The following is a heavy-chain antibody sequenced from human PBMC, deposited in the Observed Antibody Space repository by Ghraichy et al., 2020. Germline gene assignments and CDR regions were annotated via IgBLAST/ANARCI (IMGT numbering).Heavy chain of an antibody. CDR2: IYSDGSST. CDR1: GFTFSSYW. CDR3: ARTSVLTGYFDI. V-gene: IGHV3-74*01. D-gene: IGHD3-9*01. Sequence: GESLNISCAASGFTFSSYWTHWVRQAPGKGLLWVSRIYSDGSSTSYADSVKGRFTISRDNAKNTLYLQMNSLRAEDSAVYYCARTSVLTGYFDIWGQGTMVTVSS. J-gene: IGHJ3*02.